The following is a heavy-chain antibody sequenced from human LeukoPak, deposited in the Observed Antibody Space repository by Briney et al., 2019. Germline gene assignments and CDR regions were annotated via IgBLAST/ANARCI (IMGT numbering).Heavy chain of an antibody. CDR1: GFTFSRSW. J-gene: IGHJ6*04. D-gene: IGHD2-2*02. CDR2: IKPDGSEK. CDR3: AREYCSSTTCYTALDV. V-gene: IGHV3-7*01. Sequence: GGSLRLSCAASGFTFSRSWMTWVRQAPGKGLEWVANIKPDGSEKNYVVSVKGRFTISRDNAKNSLYLQMNSLRAEDTAVYYCAREYCSSTTCYTALDVWGKGTTVTVSS.